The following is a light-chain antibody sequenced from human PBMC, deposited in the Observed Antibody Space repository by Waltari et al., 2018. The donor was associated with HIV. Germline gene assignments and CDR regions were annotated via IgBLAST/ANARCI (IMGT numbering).Light chain of an antibody. CDR2: DAG. CDR1: NIGSNT. CDR3: QMWDSSSDQGV. Sequence: SYVLTQPPSVSVAPGQTARITCGGNNIGSNTVHLYQQKPGQAPVLVVNDAGDRPSGIPERFSGSKSGNTATLTISRVEAGEEADYYCQMWDSSSDQGVFGGGTKLTVL. J-gene: IGLJ3*02. V-gene: IGLV3-21*02.